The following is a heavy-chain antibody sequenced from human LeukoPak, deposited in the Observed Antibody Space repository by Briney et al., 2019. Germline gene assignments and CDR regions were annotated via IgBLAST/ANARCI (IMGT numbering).Heavy chain of an antibody. CDR1: GGSISSNY. CDR2: IFYSGDT. Sequence: PSETLSLTCTVSGGSISSNYWSWIRQPPGKGLECIGYIFYSGDTNYNPSLKSRVTISVDTSKNQFSLKLSSVTAADTAIYYCASLNYHGSGSPFDYWGQGMLVTVSS. CDR3: ASLNYHGSGSPFDY. J-gene: IGHJ4*02. D-gene: IGHD3-10*01. V-gene: IGHV4-59*01.